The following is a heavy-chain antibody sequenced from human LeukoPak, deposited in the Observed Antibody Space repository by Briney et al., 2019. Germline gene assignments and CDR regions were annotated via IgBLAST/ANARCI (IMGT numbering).Heavy chain of an antibody. CDR1: GFXXXSYE. J-gene: IGHJ4*02. CDR3: ATPPLITMVRGAADY. CDR2: ISSSGSTI. Sequence: XAXXGFXXXSYEMNWVRQAPGKGLEWVSYISSSGSTIYYADSVKGRFTISRDNAKNSLYQQMNSLRAEDTAVYYCATPPLITMVRGAADYWGQGTLVTVSS. V-gene: IGHV3-48*03. D-gene: IGHD3-10*01.